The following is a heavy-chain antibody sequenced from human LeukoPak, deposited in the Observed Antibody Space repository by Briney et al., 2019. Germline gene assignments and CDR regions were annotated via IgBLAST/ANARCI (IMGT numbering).Heavy chain of an antibody. D-gene: IGHD2-21*01. CDR1: GGTFSSYA. V-gene: IGHV1-69*05. CDR3: ARDILSTYYYMDV. J-gene: IGHJ6*03. Sequence: TVKVSCKASGGTFSSYAISWVRQAPGQGLEWMGGIIPIFGTANYAQKFQGRVTITTDESTSTAYMELSSLRSEDTAVYYCARDILSTYYYMDVWGKGTTVTVSS. CDR2: IIPIFGTA.